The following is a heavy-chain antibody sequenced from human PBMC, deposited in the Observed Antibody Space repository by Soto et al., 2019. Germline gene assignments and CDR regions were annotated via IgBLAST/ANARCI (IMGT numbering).Heavy chain of an antibody. V-gene: IGHV4-59*01. CDR2: IYYSGST. CDR1: GGSISSYY. J-gene: IGHJ4*02. Sequence: SETLSLTCTVSGGSISSYYWSWIRQPPGKGLEWIGYIYYSGSTNYNPSLKSRVTISVDTSKNQFSLKLSSVTAADPAVYYCARVHIAAAGTYYFDYWGQGTLVTVSS. D-gene: IGHD6-13*01. CDR3: ARVHIAAAGTYYFDY.